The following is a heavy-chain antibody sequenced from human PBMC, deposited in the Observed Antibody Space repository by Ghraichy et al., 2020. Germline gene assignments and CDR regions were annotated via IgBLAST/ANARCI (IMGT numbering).Heavy chain of an antibody. V-gene: IGHV4-4*02. Sequence: SETLSLTCAVSGGSISSSNWWSWVRQPPGKGLDWIGEIYHSGNTNYNPSLKSRVTISVDKSKNQFSLKLSSVTAADTAVYYCARVLPGWDWFDPWGQGTLVTVSS. CDR2: IYHSGNT. CDR3: ARVLPGWDWFDP. CDR1: GGSISSSNW. J-gene: IGHJ5*02. D-gene: IGHD3-9*01.